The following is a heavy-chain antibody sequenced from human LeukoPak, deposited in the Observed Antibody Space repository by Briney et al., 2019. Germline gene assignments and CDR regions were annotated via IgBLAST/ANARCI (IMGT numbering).Heavy chain of an antibody. D-gene: IGHD3-16*01. Sequence: GGSLRLSCAVSGFIFRNYWMSWVRQAPGKGLEWVANINYNGDKIYYVDSVKGRFTVSRDNSKNTLYLQMNSLRAEDTAVYYCAKDPGGWGYYYYYGMDVWGQGTTVTVSS. CDR1: GFIFRNYW. CDR2: INYNGDKI. V-gene: IGHV3-7*03. CDR3: AKDPGGWGYYYYYGMDV. J-gene: IGHJ6*02.